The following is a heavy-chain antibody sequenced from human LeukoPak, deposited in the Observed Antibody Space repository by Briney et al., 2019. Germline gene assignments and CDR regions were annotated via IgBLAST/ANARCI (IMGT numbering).Heavy chain of an antibody. CDR3: AKDRSLGAAGYDAFDI. D-gene: IGHD6-13*01. V-gene: IGHV3-23*01. CDR1: GFTFDSYA. J-gene: IGHJ3*02. CDR2: VSRSGGTP. Sequence: GGSLRLSCAASGFTFDSYAMSWVRQAPGKGLEWVSAVSRSGGTPYYADSVKGRFTISRDNSKNTLYLQMISLRAEDTAVYYCAKDRSLGAAGYDAFDIWGQGAMVTISS.